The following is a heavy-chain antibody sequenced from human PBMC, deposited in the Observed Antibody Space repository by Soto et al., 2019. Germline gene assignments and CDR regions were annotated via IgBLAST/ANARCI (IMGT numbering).Heavy chain of an antibody. CDR1: GDTFSIYT. Sequence: QVQLVQSGSEVKKPGSSVRVSCKTSGDTFSIYTISWVRQAPGQGLEWMGRVLPFLDITSYSQRVQGRVTITAERSMATAYMELTSLTSEDTAVYYCARNRDNSNWPNFYSWGQGTLVTVSS. CDR2: VLPFLDIT. V-gene: IGHV1-69*02. D-gene: IGHD6-13*01. CDR3: ARNRDNSNWPNFYS. J-gene: IGHJ4*02.